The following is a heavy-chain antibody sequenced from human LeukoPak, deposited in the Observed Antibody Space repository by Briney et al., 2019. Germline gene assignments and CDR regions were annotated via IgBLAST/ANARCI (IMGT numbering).Heavy chain of an antibody. D-gene: IGHD6-19*01. CDR1: GFTFSSYS. J-gene: IGHJ4*02. V-gene: IGHV3-48*04. CDR2: ISSSGSTI. CDR3: ARPGYSSGFDY. Sequence: GGSLRLSCAASGFTFSSYSMNWVRQAPGKGLEWVSFISSSGSTIYYADSVKGRFTISRDNAKNSLYLQMNSLRAEDTAVYYCARPGYSSGFDYWGQGTLVTVSS.